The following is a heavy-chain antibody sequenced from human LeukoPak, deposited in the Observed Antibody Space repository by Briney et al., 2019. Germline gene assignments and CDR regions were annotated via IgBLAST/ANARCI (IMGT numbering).Heavy chain of an antibody. V-gene: IGHV3-23*01. CDR3: AKTRDWYLDY. J-gene: IGHJ4*02. Sequence: GGSLRLSCAVSGFTFSDYAVTWVRQAPGKGLEWVSTISGGGGSTYYADSVKGRFTISKDNSKNTLHLQMNSLRAEDTAVYYCAKTRDWYLDYWGQGTLVTVSS. D-gene: IGHD2-21*02. CDR1: GFTFSDYA. CDR2: ISGGGGST.